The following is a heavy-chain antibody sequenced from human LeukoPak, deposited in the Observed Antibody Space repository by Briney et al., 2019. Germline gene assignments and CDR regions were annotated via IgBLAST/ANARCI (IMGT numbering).Heavy chain of an antibody. V-gene: IGHV3-23*01. D-gene: IGHD1/OR15-1a*01. J-gene: IGHJ6*03. CDR3: ARNKRTIHESDYYMDV. CDR2: ISGSGGST. Sequence: GGSLRLSCAASGFTFSSYAMSWVRQAPGKGLEWVSAISGSGGSTYYADSVKGRFTISRDNSKNTLYLQMNSLRAEDTAVYYCARNKRTIHESDYYMDVWGKGTTVTVSS. CDR1: GFTFSSYA.